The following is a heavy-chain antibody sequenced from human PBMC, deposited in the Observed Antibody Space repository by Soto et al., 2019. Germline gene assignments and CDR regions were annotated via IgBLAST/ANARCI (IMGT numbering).Heavy chain of an antibody. D-gene: IGHD4-4*01. J-gene: IGHJ6*02. CDR3: ARVITVTPVGSYGMHV. V-gene: IGHV1-69*13. Sequence: GAAVKVCCKASGGTFSNYAISWVRQAPGQGLEWMGGITPIFGTTTYAQRLQGRVTITADESSTTAHMELSSLRSEDTAVYYCARVITVTPVGSYGMHVWGHWTTVTVSS. CDR1: GGTFSNYA. CDR2: ITPIFGTT.